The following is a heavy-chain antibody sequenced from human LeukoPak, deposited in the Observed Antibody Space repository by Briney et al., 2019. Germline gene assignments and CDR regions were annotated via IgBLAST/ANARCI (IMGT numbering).Heavy chain of an antibody. Sequence: PSETLSLTCTVSGGSISSSSYYWGWIRQPPGKGLEWIGSIYYSGSTYYNPSLKSRVTISVDTSKNQFSPKLSSVTAADTAVYYCAARGGTSDYWGQGTLVTVSS. J-gene: IGHJ4*02. CDR1: GGSISSSSYY. CDR2: IYYSGST. V-gene: IGHV4-39*01. CDR3: AARGGTSDY. D-gene: IGHD3-16*01.